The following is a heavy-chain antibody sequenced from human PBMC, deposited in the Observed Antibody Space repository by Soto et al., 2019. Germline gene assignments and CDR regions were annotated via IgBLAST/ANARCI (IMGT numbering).Heavy chain of an antibody. J-gene: IGHJ6*02. D-gene: IGHD3-10*01. V-gene: IGHV1-69*01. CDR3: ARVLYYGSGSYSPYGMDV. Sequence: QVQLVQSGAEVKKPGSSVKVSCKTSGVSFNNNGIGWVRQAPGHGLEWMGGVSPPFRTSNYARKSQGRISITADASTGTVNMELSSLTSDDTAQYYCARVLYYGSGSYSPYGMDVWGQGTTVTVSS. CDR2: VSPPFRTS. CDR1: GVSFNNNG.